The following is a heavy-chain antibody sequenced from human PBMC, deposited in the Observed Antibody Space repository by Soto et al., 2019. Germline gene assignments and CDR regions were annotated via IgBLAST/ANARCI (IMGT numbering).Heavy chain of an antibody. D-gene: IGHD6-13*01. CDR3: ARIAAAGPNPYYFDY. V-gene: IGHV2-70*11. CDR1: GFSLSTSGMC. Sequence: SGPTLVNPTQTLTLTCTFSGFSLSTSGMCVSWIRQPPGKALEWLARIDWDDDKYYSTSLKTRLTISKDTSKNQVVLTMTNMDPVDTATYYCARIAAAGPNPYYFDYWGQGTLVTVSS. J-gene: IGHJ4*02. CDR2: IDWDDDK.